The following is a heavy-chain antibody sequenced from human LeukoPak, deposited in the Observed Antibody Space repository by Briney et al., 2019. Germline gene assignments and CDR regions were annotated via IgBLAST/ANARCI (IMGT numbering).Heavy chain of an antibody. CDR3: ARDFSCGGDCSAGAFDI. D-gene: IGHD2-21*02. J-gene: IGHJ3*02. CDR1: GDSISSYY. Sequence: SETLSLTCTVSGDSISSYYWSWIRQPPGKGLEWIGYIYYSGTTNYNPSLKSRVTISVDTSQNQFSLRPNSVTAADTAVYYCARDFSCGGDCSAGAFDIWGQGTMFIVSS. V-gene: IGHV4-59*01. CDR2: IYYSGTT.